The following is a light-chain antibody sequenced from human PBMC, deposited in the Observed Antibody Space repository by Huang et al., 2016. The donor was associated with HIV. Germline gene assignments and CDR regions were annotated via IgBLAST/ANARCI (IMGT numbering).Light chain of an antibody. Sequence: DIVMVQSPDSLAVSLGERATINCKSSQNILHSSDKRNYLAWYQQKVGQPPKLSMYWASTREAGVTVRFSGSGSGANVTLTIDNLQAEDVAVYFCQQSYGRQPTFGPGTKV. V-gene: IGKV4-1*01. J-gene: IGKJ1*01. CDR1: QNILHSSDKRNY. CDR2: WAS. CDR3: QQSYGRQPT.